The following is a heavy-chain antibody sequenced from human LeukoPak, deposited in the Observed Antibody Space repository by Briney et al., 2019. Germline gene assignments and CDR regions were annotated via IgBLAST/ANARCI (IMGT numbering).Heavy chain of an antibody. CDR3: AHCYDFWSGYYPNWFDP. Sequence: SGPTLAKPTQTLTLTCTFSGFSLSTSGVGVGWIRQPPGKALEWLALIYWNDDKRYSPSLKSRLTITKDTSKNQVVLTMTNMDPVDTATYYCAHCYDFWSGYYPNWFDPWGQGTLVTVSS. V-gene: IGHV2-5*01. CDR1: GFSLSTSGVG. J-gene: IGHJ5*02. D-gene: IGHD3-3*01. CDR2: IYWNDDK.